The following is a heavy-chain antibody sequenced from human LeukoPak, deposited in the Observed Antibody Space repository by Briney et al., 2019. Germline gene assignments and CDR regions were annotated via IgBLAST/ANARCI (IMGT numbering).Heavy chain of an antibody. D-gene: IGHD3-9*01. CDR1: GSTFSSYS. J-gene: IGHJ4*02. CDR3: AWINYDILTAGGY. Sequence: GGSLRLSCAASGSTFSSYSMNWVRQAPGKGLEWVSSISSSSYIYYADSVKGRFTISRDNAKNSLYLQMNSLRAEDTAVYYCAWINYDILTAGGYWGQGTLVTVSS. V-gene: IGHV3-21*01. CDR2: ISSSSYI.